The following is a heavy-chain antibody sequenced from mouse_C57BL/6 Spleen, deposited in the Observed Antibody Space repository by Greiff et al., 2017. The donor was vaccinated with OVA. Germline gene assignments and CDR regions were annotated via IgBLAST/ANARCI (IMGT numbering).Heavy chain of an antibody. CDR3: TKTKYDYDGYFDY. CDR2: IYPGNSDT. Sequence: EVQLQQSGTVLARPGASVKMSCKTSGYTFTSYWMHWVKQRPGQGLEWIGAIYPGNSDTSYNQKFKGKAKLTAVTSASTAYMELSSLTNEDSAVYYCTKTKYDYDGYFDYWGQGTTLTVSS. J-gene: IGHJ2*01. CDR1: GYTFTSYW. V-gene: IGHV1-5*01. D-gene: IGHD2-4*01.